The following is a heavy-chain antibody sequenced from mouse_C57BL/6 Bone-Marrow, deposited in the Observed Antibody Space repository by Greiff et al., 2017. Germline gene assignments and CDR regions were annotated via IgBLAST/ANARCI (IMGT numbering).Heavy chain of an antibody. V-gene: IGHV1-61*01. J-gene: IGHJ1*03. CDR2: IYPSDSET. CDR3: ARENYYWYFDV. D-gene: IGHD1-3*01. Sequence: QVQLQQPGAELVRPGSSVKLSCKASGYTFTSYWMDWVKQRPGQGLEWIGNIYPSDSETHYNQKFKDKATLTVDKSSSTAYMQLSSLTSEDSAVYYGARENYYWYFDVWGTGTTVTVSS. CDR1: GYTFTSYW.